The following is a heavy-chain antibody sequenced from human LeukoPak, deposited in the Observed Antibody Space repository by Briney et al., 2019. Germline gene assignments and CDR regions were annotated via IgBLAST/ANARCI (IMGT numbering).Heavy chain of an antibody. CDR2: IYHSGST. J-gene: IGHJ3*02. Sequence: SETLSLTCAVSGYSISSGYYWGWIRQPPGKGLEWIGSIYHSGSTYYNPSLKSRVTISVDTSKNQFSLKLSSVTAADTAVYYCARHGDYYDSSGYYYVLNAFDIWGQGTMVTVSS. D-gene: IGHD3-22*01. CDR3: ARHGDYYDSSGYYYVLNAFDI. V-gene: IGHV4-38-2*01. CDR1: GYSISSGYY.